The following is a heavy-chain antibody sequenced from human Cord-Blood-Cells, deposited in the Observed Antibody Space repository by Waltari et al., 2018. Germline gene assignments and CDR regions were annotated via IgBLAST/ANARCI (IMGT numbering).Heavy chain of an antibody. CDR2: IYSCGST. CDR1: GFTVSSNY. J-gene: IGHJ3*02. CDR3: ARGYSGYDYAFDI. D-gene: IGHD5-12*01. V-gene: IGHV3-53*01. Sequence: EVQLVESGGGLIQPGGSLRLSCAASGFTVSSNYMSWVRQAPGKGLEWVSVIYSCGSTYYADSVKGRFTIARDNSKNTLYLQMNSLRAEDTAVYYCARGYSGYDYAFDIWGQGTMVTVSS.